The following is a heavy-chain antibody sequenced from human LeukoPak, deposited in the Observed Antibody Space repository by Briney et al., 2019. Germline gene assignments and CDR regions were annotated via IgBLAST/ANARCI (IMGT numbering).Heavy chain of an antibody. Sequence: PSVKVSCKASGYIFTGYYMHWVRQAPGQGLEWMGWINPNSSGTNSAQKFQGRVTMTRDTSISTAYMELSRLTSDDTAVYYCARHPYSGSYHFDYWGQGTLVTVSS. CDR3: ARHPYSGSYHFDY. D-gene: IGHD1-26*01. CDR1: GYIFTGYY. V-gene: IGHV1-2*02. J-gene: IGHJ4*02. CDR2: INPNSSGT.